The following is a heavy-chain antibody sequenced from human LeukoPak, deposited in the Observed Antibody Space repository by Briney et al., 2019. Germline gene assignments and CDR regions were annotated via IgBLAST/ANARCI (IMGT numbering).Heavy chain of an antibody. CDR2: IWYDGSNK. CDR1: GFTFSSYG. D-gene: IGHD3-16*01. Sequence: PGGSLRLSCAASGFTFSSYGMHWVRQAPGKGLEWVAVIWYDGSNKYYAGSVKGRFTISRDNSKNTLYLQMNSLRAEDTAVYYCAKEGELMTYNWFDPWGQGTLVTVSS. V-gene: IGHV3-33*06. CDR3: AKEGELMTYNWFDP. J-gene: IGHJ5*02.